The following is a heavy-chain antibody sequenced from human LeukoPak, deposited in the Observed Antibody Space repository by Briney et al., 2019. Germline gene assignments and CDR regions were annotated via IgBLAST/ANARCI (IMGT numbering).Heavy chain of an antibody. V-gene: IGHV1-18*01. CDR1: GYTFTSYG. Sequence: ASVKVSCKASGYTFTSYGISWVRQAPGQGLEWMGWISAYNGNTNYAQKLQGRVTITADKSTSTAYMELSSLRSEDTAVYYCARAKYYYDSSGYYLWDYWGQGTLVTVSS. CDR2: ISAYNGNT. J-gene: IGHJ4*02. D-gene: IGHD3-22*01. CDR3: ARAKYYYDSSGYYLWDY.